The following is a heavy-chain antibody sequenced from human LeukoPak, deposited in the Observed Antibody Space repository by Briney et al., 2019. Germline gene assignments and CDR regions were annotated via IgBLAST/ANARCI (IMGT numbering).Heavy chain of an antibody. J-gene: IGHJ3*02. CDR2: ISSSSSYI. V-gene: IGHV3-21*01. CDR3: ARGILSWFGESNAFDI. CDR1: GFTFSSYS. D-gene: IGHD3-10*01. Sequence: PGGSLRLSCAASGFTFSSYSMNWVRQAPGKGLEWVSSISSSSSYIYYADSVKGRFTISRDNAKNSLYLQMNSLRAEDTAVYYCARGILSWFGESNAFDIWGQGTMVTVSS.